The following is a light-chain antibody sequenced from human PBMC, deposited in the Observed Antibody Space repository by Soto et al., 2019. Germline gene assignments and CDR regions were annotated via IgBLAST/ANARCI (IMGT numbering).Light chain of an antibody. CDR2: AAS. CDR3: QRSYSTPRT. V-gene: IGKV1-39*01. CDR1: QWISYY. J-gene: IGKJ1*01. Sequence: DIQMTQSPSSLSASVGDRVAITCRASQWISYYLNWYQQKAETAPKLLFYAASTLQSGVPSRFSGSASGTVFTLTISSLPPEYFATYCCQRSYSTPRTFGQGTKVDIK.